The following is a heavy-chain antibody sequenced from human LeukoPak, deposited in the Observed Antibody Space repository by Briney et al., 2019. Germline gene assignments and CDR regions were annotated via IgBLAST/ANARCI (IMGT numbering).Heavy chain of an antibody. J-gene: IGHJ3*02. V-gene: IGHV4-61*08. CDR3: ASAPSGGAAKDAFDI. CDR1: GGSVSSPDYY. D-gene: IGHD6-19*01. CDR2: IYDTGTT. Sequence: PSETLSLTCTVSGGSVSSPDYYWTWIRQPPGKGLEWIGHIYDTGTTSFSPSLRRRVSISVDMSKNQFSLKLSSVTAADTAIYFCASAPSGGAAKDAFDIWGQGTMVTFSS.